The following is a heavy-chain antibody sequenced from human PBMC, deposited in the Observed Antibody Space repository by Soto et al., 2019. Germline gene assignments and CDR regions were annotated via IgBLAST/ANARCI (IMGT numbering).Heavy chain of an antibody. CDR3: ARQGGDYGL. V-gene: IGHV5-51*01. D-gene: IGHD4-17*01. CDR2: IYPGNSET. CDR1: SYSFTNYW. Sequence: GESLKVSSNGSSYSFTNYWSCWVRQTSGKGLEWMVIIYPGNSETKYSPSFQGQVTFSADKSINTAYLQWSSLKASDTAMYYCARQGGDYGLWGQGTLVTGSA. J-gene: IGHJ4*02.